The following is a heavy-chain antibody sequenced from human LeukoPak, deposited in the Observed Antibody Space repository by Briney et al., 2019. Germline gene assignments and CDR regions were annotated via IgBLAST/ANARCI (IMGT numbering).Heavy chain of an antibody. Sequence: GGSLRLSCAASGFTFSDYWMSWVRQPPGKGLEWVANIKQDGSERYYVDSVKGRFTISGDNAKNSLYLQMNSLTAEDTAVYYCARDRRPSIYGGLDSWGQGTLVTVSS. V-gene: IGHV3-7*01. CDR3: ARDRRPSIYGGLDS. J-gene: IGHJ5*02. CDR2: IKQDGSER. D-gene: IGHD4-23*01. CDR1: GFTFSDYW.